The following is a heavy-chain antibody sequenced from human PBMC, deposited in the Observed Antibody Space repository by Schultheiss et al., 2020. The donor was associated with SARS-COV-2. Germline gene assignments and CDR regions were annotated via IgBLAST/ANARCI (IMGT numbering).Heavy chain of an antibody. CDR2: IYYSGST. V-gene: IGHV4-59*08. D-gene: IGHD3-22*01. J-gene: IGHJ4*02. Sequence: SETLSLTCTVSGGSISSYYWGWIRQPPGKGLEWIGYIYYSGSTNYNPSLKSRVTISVDTSKNQFSLKLSSVTAADTAVYYCARHHYYDSSVFDYWGQGTLVTVSS. CDR3: ARHHYYDSSVFDY. CDR1: GGSISSYY.